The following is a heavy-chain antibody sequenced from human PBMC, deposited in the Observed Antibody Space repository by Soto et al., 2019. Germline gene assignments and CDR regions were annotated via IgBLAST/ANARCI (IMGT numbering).Heavy chain of an antibody. CDR1: GGSISSYY. CDR2: IYYSGST. Sequence: SETLSLTCTVSGGSISSYYWSWIRQPPGKGLEWIGYIYYSGSTNYNPSLKSRVTISVDTSKNQFSLKLSSVTAADTAVYYCARLEVGYYYGSGRPRRYYYGMDAWGQGTTVTVSS. D-gene: IGHD3-10*01. V-gene: IGHV4-59*08. J-gene: IGHJ6*02. CDR3: ARLEVGYYYGSGRPRRYYYGMDA.